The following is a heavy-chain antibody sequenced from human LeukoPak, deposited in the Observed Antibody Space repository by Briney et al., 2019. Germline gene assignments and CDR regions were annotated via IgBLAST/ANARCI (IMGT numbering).Heavy chain of an antibody. J-gene: IGHJ4*02. CDR3: ARDRRGYSYGFDY. Sequence: GGSLRLSCAASGFTFSSYAMNWVRQAPGKGLEWVSSISSSSSYIYYADSVKGRFTISRDNAKNSLYLQMNSLRAEDTAVYYCARDRRGYSYGFDYWGQGTLVTVSS. V-gene: IGHV3-21*01. D-gene: IGHD5-18*01. CDR1: GFTFSSYA. CDR2: ISSSSSYI.